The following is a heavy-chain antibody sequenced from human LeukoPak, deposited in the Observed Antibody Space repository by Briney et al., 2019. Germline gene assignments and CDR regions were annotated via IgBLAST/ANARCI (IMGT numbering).Heavy chain of an antibody. D-gene: IGHD3-10*01. CDR2: FDPEDGET. CDR1: GYTLTELS. CDR3: ARPGSYYYGSGSYYNTYYFDY. Sequence: ASVKVSCKVSGYTLTELSMHWVRQAPGKGLEWMGGFDPEDGETIYAQKFQGRVTMTEDTSTDTAYMELSSLRSEDTAVYYCARPGSYYYGSGSYYNTYYFDYWGQGTLVTVSS. V-gene: IGHV1-24*01. J-gene: IGHJ4*02.